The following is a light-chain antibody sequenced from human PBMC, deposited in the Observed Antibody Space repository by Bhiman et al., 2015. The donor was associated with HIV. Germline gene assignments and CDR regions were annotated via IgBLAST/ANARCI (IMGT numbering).Light chain of an antibody. CDR2: DNN. V-gene: IGLV1-51*01. J-gene: IGLJ3*02. CDR3: GTWDSSLSAGGV. Sequence: QSMLTQPPSVSAAPGQKVTISCSGSNFKIGNHYVSWYQQFPGTAPKLLIYDNNKRPSGIPDRFSGSKSGTSATLGITGLQTGDEADYYCGTWDSSLSAGGVFGGGTKLTVL. CDR1: NFKIGNHY.